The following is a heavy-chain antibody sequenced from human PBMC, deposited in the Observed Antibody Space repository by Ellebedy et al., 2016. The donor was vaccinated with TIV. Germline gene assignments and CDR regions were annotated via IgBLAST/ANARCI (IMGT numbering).Heavy chain of an antibody. Sequence: PGGSLRLSCAASGFTVSNNYMSWVRQAPGKGLQWVSVIYSGGSTYYADSVKGRFTISSDNSKNTLYLQMNSLRADDTAVYYCARGVWFDPWGQGTLVTVSS. CDR2: IYSGGST. J-gene: IGHJ5*02. CDR1: GFTVSNNY. V-gene: IGHV3-53*01. CDR3: ARGVWFDP.